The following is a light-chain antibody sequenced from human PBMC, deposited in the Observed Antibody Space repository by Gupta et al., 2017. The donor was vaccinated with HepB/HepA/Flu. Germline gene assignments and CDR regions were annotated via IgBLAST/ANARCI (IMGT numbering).Light chain of an antibody. Sequence: IVITHSPATLSVSPGERATLSCRARQSVSSNLAWYQQKPGQAPRLLIYGASTRATGIPASFSGSGSGTEFTLTISSLQSEDFAVYYCQQYNNCPRTFGQGTKVEIK. CDR2: GAS. CDR3: QQYNNCPRT. J-gene: IGKJ1*01. CDR1: QSVSSN. V-gene: IGKV3-15*01.